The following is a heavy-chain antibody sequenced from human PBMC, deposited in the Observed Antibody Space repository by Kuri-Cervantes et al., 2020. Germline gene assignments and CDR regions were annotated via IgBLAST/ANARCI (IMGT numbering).Heavy chain of an antibody. J-gene: IGHJ5*02. CDR2: ISSSSSTI. V-gene: IGHV3-48*02. D-gene: IGHD2-15*01. CDR3: ARVFRSDPRGSFDP. Sequence: GESLKISCAASGFTFSSYSMNWVRQAPGKGLEWVSYISSSSSTIYYADSVKGRFTISRDNAKNSLYLQMNSLRDEDTAVYYCARVFRSDPRGSFDPWGQGTLVTVSS. CDR1: GFTFSSYS.